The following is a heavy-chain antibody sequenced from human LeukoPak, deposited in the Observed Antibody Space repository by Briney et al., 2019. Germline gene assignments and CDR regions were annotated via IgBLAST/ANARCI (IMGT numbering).Heavy chain of an antibody. J-gene: IGHJ5*02. Sequence: GGSLRLSCAASGFAVSTNYLGWVRQAPGKGREWVSVIYSDGSTYYTDSVKGRFTISRDNSKNTLYLQVNSLRPEDTAVYYCARDQRSESYYPWGWFDPWGQGTLVTVSS. CDR3: ARDQRSESYYPWGWFDP. CDR2: IYSDGST. V-gene: IGHV3-66*02. CDR1: GFAVSTNY. D-gene: IGHD1-26*01.